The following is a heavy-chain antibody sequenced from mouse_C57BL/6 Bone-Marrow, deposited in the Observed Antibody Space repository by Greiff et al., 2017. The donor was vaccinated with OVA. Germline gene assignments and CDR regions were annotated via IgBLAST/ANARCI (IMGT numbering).Heavy chain of an antibody. D-gene: IGHD3-1*01. J-gene: IGHJ3*01. CDR3: TRLSWAWFAY. Sequence: EVNVVESGGGLVQPGGSMKLSCAASGFTFSDAWMDWVRQSPEKGLEWVAEISNKANNHATYYAESVKGRFTISRDESKSSVDLQMNSLRAEDTGIYYCTRLSWAWFAYWGQGTLVTVSA. V-gene: IGHV6-6*01. CDR1: GFTFSDAW. CDR2: ISNKANNHAT.